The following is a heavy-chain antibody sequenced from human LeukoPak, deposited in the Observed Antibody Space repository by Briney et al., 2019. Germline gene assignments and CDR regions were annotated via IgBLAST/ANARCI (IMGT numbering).Heavy chain of an antibody. D-gene: IGHD3-22*01. V-gene: IGHV3-23*01. Sequence: GGTLRLSCAASGFTFSSYAMSWVRQAPGKGLEWVSGISTSGGSTSYADSVKGRFTISRDNPRNTLYMQMNSMRAEDTAVYYCTIMHRYYDGSGYWVQWGQGTLVTVSS. CDR3: TIMHRYYDGSGYWVQ. CDR1: GFTFSSYA. J-gene: IGHJ4*02. CDR2: ISTSGGST.